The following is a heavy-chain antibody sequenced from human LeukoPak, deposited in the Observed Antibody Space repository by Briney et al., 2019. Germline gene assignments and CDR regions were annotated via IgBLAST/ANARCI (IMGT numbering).Heavy chain of an antibody. J-gene: IGHJ3*02. CDR2: ISSSSSYI. V-gene: IGHV3-21*01. CDR3: ARTYVVATIRAFDI. D-gene: IGHD5-12*01. CDR1: GFTFSSYS. Sequence: PGGSLRLSCAASGFTFSSYSMNWVRQAPGKGLEWVSSISSSSSYIYYADSVKGRFTISRDNAKNSLYLQMNSLRAEDTAVYYCARTYVVATIRAFDIWGQGAMVTVSS.